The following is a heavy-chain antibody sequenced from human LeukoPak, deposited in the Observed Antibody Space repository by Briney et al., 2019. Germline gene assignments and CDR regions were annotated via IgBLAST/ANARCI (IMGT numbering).Heavy chain of an antibody. CDR3: AKVGYGDLDQ. CDR2: ISGPGEFT. J-gene: IGHJ4*02. V-gene: IGHV3-23*01. Sequence: GGSLRLSCAASGFMFSSYAVTWVRQAPGKGLEWVSSISGPGEFTYYAESVKGRCTISRDNPENTVYLQMNRLRVDDTAVYYCAKVGYGDLDQWGQGTLVPVSS. CDR1: GFMFSSYA. D-gene: IGHD4-17*01.